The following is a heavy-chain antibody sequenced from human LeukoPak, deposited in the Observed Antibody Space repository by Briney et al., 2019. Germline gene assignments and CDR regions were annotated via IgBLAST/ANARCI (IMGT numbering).Heavy chain of an antibody. CDR1: GFTFSGSA. CDR3: TSGLAGVVTAIADY. CDR2: IRSKANSYAT. V-gene: IGHV3-73*01. J-gene: IGHJ4*02. D-gene: IGHD2-21*02. Sequence: GGSLRLSCAASGFTFSGSAMHWVRQASGKWLEWVGRIRSKANSYATAYAASVKGRFTISRDDSKNTAYLQMNSLKTEDTAVYYCTSGLAGVVTAIADYWGQGTLVTVSS.